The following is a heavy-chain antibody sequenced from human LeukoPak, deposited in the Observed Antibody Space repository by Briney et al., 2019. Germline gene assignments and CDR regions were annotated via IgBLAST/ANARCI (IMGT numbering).Heavy chain of an antibody. CDR1: GFTFSTYP. CDR2: ISNNRGTT. Sequence: QPGGSLRLSCSASGFTFSTYPMHWVRQAPGKGLEYVSAISNNRGTTYYADSVKGRLTSSRDNSKNTLYLQMSSLRTEDTAVYYCVRSMYYYDSSGSNWFDPWGQGTLVTVSS. CDR3: VRSMYYYDSSGSNWFDP. J-gene: IGHJ5*02. V-gene: IGHV3-64D*06. D-gene: IGHD3-22*01.